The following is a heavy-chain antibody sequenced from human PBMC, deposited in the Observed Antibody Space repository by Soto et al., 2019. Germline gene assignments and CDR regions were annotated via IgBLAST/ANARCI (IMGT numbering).Heavy chain of an antibody. CDR1: GGTFSSYA. CDR2: INPNSGGT. Sequence: ASVKVSCKASGGTFSSYAISWVRQAPGQGLEWMGGINPNSGGTNYAQKFQGRVTMTRDTSISTAYMELSRLRSDDTAVYYCASLGELSLTYYYYGMDVWGQGTTVTVSS. CDR3: ASLGELSLTYYYYGMDV. V-gene: IGHV1-2*02. D-gene: IGHD3-16*02. J-gene: IGHJ6*02.